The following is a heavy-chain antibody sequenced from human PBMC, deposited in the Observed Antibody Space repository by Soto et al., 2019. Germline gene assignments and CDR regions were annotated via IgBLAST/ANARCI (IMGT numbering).Heavy chain of an antibody. CDR3: ARRTDFDY. J-gene: IGHJ4*02. CDR2: IYHTGTT. V-gene: IGHV4-59*08. Sequence: SETLSLTCAVYGGSFSGYYWTWIRQPPGKGLEWIGYIYHTGTTNYNPSLKSRVTISIDTSKNQFSLNLSSVTAADTAVYYCARRTDFDYWGQGTLVTVSS. CDR1: GGSFSGYY.